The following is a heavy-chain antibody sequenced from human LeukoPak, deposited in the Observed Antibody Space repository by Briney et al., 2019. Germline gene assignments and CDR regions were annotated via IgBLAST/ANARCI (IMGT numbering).Heavy chain of an antibody. Sequence: GASVKVSCRASGGTFSSYAISWVRQAPGQGLEWMGGIIPIFGTANYAQKFQGRVTITTDESTSTAYMELSSLRSEDTAVYYCARGTIFGVVLPPMRYYYYMDVWGKGTTVTVSS. CDR2: IIPIFGTA. CDR1: GGTFSSYA. D-gene: IGHD3-3*01. CDR3: ARGTIFGVVLPPMRYYYYMDV. J-gene: IGHJ6*03. V-gene: IGHV1-69*05.